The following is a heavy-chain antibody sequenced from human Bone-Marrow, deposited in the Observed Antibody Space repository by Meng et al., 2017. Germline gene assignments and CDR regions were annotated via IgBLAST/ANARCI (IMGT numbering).Heavy chain of an antibody. CDR3: ARDWDGYNYYDL. J-gene: IGHJ4*01. Sequence: SETLSLTCTVSGGSINSGRDLWGWIRQPAGKGLEWIGRVYNSGNTHYNPSLESRVTISIDTFKNVFSLTLTSVNAADTAVYYCARDWDGYNYYDLWGHGILVTVSS. CDR1: GGSINSGRDL. V-gene: IGHV4-61*02. CDR2: VYNSGNT. D-gene: IGHD5-24*01.